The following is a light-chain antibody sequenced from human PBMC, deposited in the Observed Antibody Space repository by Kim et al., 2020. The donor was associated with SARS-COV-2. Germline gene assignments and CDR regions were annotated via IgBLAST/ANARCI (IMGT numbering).Light chain of an antibody. V-gene: IGKV1-9*01. Sequence: ASVGASVTITCRASQDTSSFLAWYQQKAGKAPKLLIHLASTLQSDVPSRFSGSGSGTEFTLTISSLQPEDFATYYCQQLSNYPITFGQGTRLEIK. J-gene: IGKJ5*01. CDR2: LAS. CDR1: QDTSSF. CDR3: QQLSNYPIT.